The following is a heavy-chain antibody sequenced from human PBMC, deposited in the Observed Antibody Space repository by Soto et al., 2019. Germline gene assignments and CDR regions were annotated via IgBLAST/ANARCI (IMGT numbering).Heavy chain of an antibody. CDR2: IIPIFGTA. CDR1: GGTFSSYA. Sequence: QVQLVQSGAEVKKPGSSVKVSCKASGGTFSSYAISWVRQAPGQGLEWMGGIIPIFGTANYAQKFQGRVTITADESTSTAYMGLSSLRSEDTAVYYCARAHFTMVRGSKGGGWFDPWGQGTLVTVSS. CDR3: ARAHFTMVRGSKGGGWFDP. D-gene: IGHD3-10*01. V-gene: IGHV1-69*12. J-gene: IGHJ5*02.